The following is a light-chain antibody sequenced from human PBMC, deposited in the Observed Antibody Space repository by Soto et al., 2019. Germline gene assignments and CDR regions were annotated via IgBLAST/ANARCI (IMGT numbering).Light chain of an antibody. CDR1: QGISSA. V-gene: IGKV1D-13*01. CDR3: QQFNNYLIT. Sequence: AIKLTQSPSSLSASVGDRVTITCRASQGISSALSWYHQKTGKDATLLMYDAASCESGVPSRCSGSGSCTDFTLTISSRQPEDFVAYYCQQFNNYLITFGQGTRLEIK. CDR2: DAA. J-gene: IGKJ5*01.